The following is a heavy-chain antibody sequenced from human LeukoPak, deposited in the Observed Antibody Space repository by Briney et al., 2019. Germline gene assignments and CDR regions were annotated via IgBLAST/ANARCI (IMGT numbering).Heavy chain of an antibody. CDR1: GGSISSSSYY. V-gene: IGHV4-39*01. Sequence: SETLSLTCTVSGGSISSSSYYWGWIRQSPGKGLEWIGNIYNSGNTYYNPSLKSRVTISVDTSKNQFSLKLSSITAADTAVYYCARQERTVPDYWGQGTLVTVSS. CDR2: IYNSGNT. CDR3: ARQERTVPDY. J-gene: IGHJ4*02. D-gene: IGHD1-1*01.